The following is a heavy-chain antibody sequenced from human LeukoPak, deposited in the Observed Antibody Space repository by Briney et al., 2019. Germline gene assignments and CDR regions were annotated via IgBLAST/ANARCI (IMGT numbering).Heavy chain of an antibody. V-gene: IGHV3-74*01. J-gene: IGHJ4*02. D-gene: IGHD3-9*01. CDR2: IKEDGTYT. CDR3: ARDFDMGITPGDDFDF. Sequence: GGSLRLSCAASGLSFSKYWMHWVRQTPGEGLVWVARIKEDGTYTSYADSVKGRFTISRDNARNTVFLQMNSLRAEDTAVYYCARDFDMGITPGDDFDFWGQGTLVTVSS. CDR1: GLSFSKYW.